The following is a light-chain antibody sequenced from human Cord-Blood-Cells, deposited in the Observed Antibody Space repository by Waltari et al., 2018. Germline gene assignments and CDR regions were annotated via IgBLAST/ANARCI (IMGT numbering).Light chain of an antibody. CDR1: QGISSY. CDR2: AES. Sequence: AIRMTQSPSSFSASTGDRVTITCRASQGISSYLAWYQQKPGKAPKLLNYAESTLQSGVPSRFSGSRSGTDFTLTISCLHSEDFATNYCQQYYSYPLTFGGGTKVEIK. V-gene: IGKV1-8*01. J-gene: IGKJ4*01. CDR3: QQYYSYPLT.